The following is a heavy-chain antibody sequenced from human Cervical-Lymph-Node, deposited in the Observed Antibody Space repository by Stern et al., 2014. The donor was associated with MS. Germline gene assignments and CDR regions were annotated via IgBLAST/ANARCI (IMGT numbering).Heavy chain of an antibody. J-gene: IGHJ4*02. D-gene: IGHD4-11*01. CDR1: GYALTRYF. CDR2: INPSGGTT. Sequence: QVQLVESGAEVKKPGASVKVSCKASGYALTRYFIQWVRQAPGQVPGLMGMINPSGGTTVYAQKFQARVTLTSDTSTGTFYMELRSLRSEDTAVYYYARETRHPIFFDYWGQGTLVTVSS. V-gene: IGHV1-46*01. CDR3: ARETRHPIFFDY.